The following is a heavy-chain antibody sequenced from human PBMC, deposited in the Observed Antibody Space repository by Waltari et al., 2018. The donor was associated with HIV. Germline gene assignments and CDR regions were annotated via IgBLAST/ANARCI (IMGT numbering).Heavy chain of an antibody. CDR3: TRVFESLNWYFDV. CDR1: GFKFDGPT. V-gene: IGHV3-73*02. J-gene: IGHJ2*01. Sequence: QLLQSGGIAVRPGGSLNVSCTAPGFKFDGPTLHWVRQLSGRGLEWIGHIKSKRDTYATSYSTSLRGRFTIYRDDLTNTVSLHMNSLKNEDTAIYYCTRVFESLNWYFDVWGRGTLVSV. CDR2: IKSKRDTYAT.